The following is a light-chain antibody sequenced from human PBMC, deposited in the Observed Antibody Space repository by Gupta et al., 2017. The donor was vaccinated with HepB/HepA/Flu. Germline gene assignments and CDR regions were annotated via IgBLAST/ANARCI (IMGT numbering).Light chain of an antibody. V-gene: IGKV1-5*03. J-gene: IGKJ1*01. Sequence: DIQMTQSPSTLSASVGDRVTITCRASQSISSWLAWYQQKPGKAPKLLIYKASSLESGVPSRFSGSGSGTEFTLTISSLQPDDFATYYCQQENSYSVTCGQGTKVEIK. CDR2: KAS. CDR3: QQENSYSVT. CDR1: QSISSW.